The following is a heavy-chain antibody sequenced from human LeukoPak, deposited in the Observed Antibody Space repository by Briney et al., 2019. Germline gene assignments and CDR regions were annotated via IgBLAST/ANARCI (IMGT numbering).Heavy chain of an antibody. CDR2: IYYSGST. CDR1: GGSISSSSCY. J-gene: IGHJ4*02. D-gene: IGHD3-10*01. V-gene: IGHV4-39*07. CDR3: ARVGGSGSYSKYYFDY. Sequence: SETLSLTCTVSGGSISSSSCYWGWIRQPPGKGLEWIGSIYYSGSTYYNPSLKSRVTISVDTSKNQFSLKLSSVTAADTAVYYCARVGGSGSYSKYYFDYWGQGTLVTVSS.